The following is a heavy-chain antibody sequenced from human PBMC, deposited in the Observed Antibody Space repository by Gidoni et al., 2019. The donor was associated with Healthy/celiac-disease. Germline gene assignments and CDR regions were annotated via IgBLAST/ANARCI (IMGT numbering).Heavy chain of an antibody. D-gene: IGHD1-26*01. Sequence: EVQLVESGGGLVQPGGSLRLSCAASGFTFSSYDMHWVRQATGKGLEWVSAIGTAGDTYYPGSVKGRFTISRENAKNSLYLQMNSLRADDTAVYYCARDRLKRSGSYGMDVWGQGTTVTVSS. CDR1: GFTFSSYD. CDR2: IGTAGDT. V-gene: IGHV3-13*01. CDR3: ARDRLKRSGSYGMDV. J-gene: IGHJ6*02.